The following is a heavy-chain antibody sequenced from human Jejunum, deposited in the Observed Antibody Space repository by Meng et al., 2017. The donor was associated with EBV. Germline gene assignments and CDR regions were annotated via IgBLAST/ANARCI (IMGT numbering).Heavy chain of an antibody. V-gene: IGHV4-4*02. D-gene: IGHD3-3*01. CDR2: IYHSGST. CDR3: ARYGSGYFPALWY. Sequence: QVQLQEWGPGLVKASGTLSLTCAVSGDSISSSNWWSWVRQPPGKGLEWIGEIYHSGSTNYNPSLKSRVTISVDKSKNQFSLKLSSVTAADTAVYYCARYGSGYFPALWYWGQGTLVTVSS. J-gene: IGHJ4*02. CDR1: GDSISSSNW.